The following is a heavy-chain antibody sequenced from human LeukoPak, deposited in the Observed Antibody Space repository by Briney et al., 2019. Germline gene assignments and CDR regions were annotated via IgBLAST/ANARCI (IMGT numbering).Heavy chain of an antibody. Sequence: GGSLRLSCAASGFTFRSSWMHWVRQVPGKGLMWVSCMNGDGTTISHADSVKGRFTMSRDNGKNTLYLQMSSLRDDDTAVYFCVRGTSNWYGVDSWGRGTLATVSS. D-gene: IGHD6-13*01. CDR2: MNGDGTTI. V-gene: IGHV3-74*01. CDR3: VRGTSNWYGVDS. J-gene: IGHJ4*02. CDR1: GFTFRSSW.